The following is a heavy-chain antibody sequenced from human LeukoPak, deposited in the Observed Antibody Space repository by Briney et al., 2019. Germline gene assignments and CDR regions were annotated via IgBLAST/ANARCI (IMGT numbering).Heavy chain of an antibody. CDR1: GGSFSGYY. CDR2: INHSGST. V-gene: IGHV4-34*01. Sequence: SETLSLTCAVYGGSFSGYYWSWIRQPPGKGLEWIGEINHSGSTNYNPSLKSRVTISVDTSKNQFSLKLSSVTAADTAVYYCATTLVEGRDYWGQGTLVTVSS. D-gene: IGHD3-16*01. J-gene: IGHJ4*02. CDR3: ATTLVEGRDY.